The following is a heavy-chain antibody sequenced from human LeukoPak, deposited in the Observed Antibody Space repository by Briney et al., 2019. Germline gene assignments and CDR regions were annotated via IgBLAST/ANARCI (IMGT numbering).Heavy chain of an antibody. J-gene: IGHJ4*02. CDR1: GGSFSGYY. CDR2: INHSGST. CDR3: ARDRGAAGTVNDY. D-gene: IGHD6-13*01. V-gene: IGHV4-34*01. Sequence: SETLSHTCAVYGGSFSGYYWSWIRQPPGKGLEWIGEINHSGSTNYNPSLKSRVTISVDTSKNQFSLKLSSVTAADTAVYYCARDRGAAGTVNDYWGQGTLVTVSS.